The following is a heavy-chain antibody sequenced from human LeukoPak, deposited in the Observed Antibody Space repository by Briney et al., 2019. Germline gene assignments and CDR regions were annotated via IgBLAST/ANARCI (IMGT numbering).Heavy chain of an antibody. CDR2: IKQDGSEK. V-gene: IGHV3-7*01. CDR3: ARDCSSTSCYLGFDY. CDR1: GFSFRSYW. J-gene: IGHJ4*02. Sequence: PGGSLRLSCAASGFSFRSYWMSWVRQPPGKGLEWVANIKQDGSEKYFVDSVEGRFTISRDNAKNSLYLQMNSLRAEDTAVYYCARDCSSTSCYLGFDYWGQGTLVTVSS. D-gene: IGHD2-2*01.